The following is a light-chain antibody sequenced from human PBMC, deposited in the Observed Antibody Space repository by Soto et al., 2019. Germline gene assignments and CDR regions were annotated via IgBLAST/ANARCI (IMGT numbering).Light chain of an antibody. CDR3: ASWDSSLRAGV. Sequence: QSVLTQPPSVSAAPGQKVTISCSGSSSNIGSNSVSWYQQLPGTAPKLLICDNYKRPSGIPDRFSGSKSGPSATLGITGLQTGDEADYYCASWDSSLRAGVFGAGTKLTVL. CDR1: SSNIGSNS. CDR2: DNY. J-gene: IGLJ1*01. V-gene: IGLV1-51*01.